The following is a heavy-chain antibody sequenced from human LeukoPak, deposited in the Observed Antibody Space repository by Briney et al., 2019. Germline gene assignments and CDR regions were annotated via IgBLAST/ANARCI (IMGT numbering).Heavy chain of an antibody. D-gene: IGHD6-13*01. J-gene: IGHJ3*02. Sequence: GRSLRLSCAASGFTFSSYAMHLVRQAPGKGLEWVAVISYDGSNKYYADSVKGRFTISRDNSKNTLYLQMNSLRAEDTAVYYCARDSIAAAGTNAFDIWGQGTMVTVSS. V-gene: IGHV3-30*04. CDR1: GFTFSSYA. CDR2: ISYDGSNK. CDR3: ARDSIAAAGTNAFDI.